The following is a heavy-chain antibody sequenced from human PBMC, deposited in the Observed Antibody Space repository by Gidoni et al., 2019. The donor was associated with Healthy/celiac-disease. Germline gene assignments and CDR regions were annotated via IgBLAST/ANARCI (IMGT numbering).Heavy chain of an antibody. CDR3: ARDLHSGSYSPS. V-gene: IGHV3-30-3*01. D-gene: IGHD3-10*01. Sequence: VQLVESGGGVVQPGRSLRLSCSASGFTFSSYSMHWVRQAPGKGLGWVAVISYDGSNKYYADSVKGRFTISRDNSKNTLYLQMNSLRAEDTAVYYCARDLHSGSYSPSWGQGTLVTVSS. CDR2: ISYDGSNK. J-gene: IGHJ5*02. CDR1: GFTFSSYS.